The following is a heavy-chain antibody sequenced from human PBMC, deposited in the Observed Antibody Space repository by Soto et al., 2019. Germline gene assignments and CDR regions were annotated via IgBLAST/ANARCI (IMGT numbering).Heavy chain of an antibody. CDR3: ARDPGIAAAGSGY. CDR1: GYTFTNFG. CDR2: IIPIFGTA. V-gene: IGHV1-69*13. J-gene: IGHJ4*02. D-gene: IGHD6-13*01. Sequence: EASVKVSCKASGYTFTNFGISWVRQAPGQGLEWMGGIIPIFGTANYAQKFQGRVTITADESTGTAYMELSSLRSEDTAVYYCARDPGIAAAGSGYWGQGTLVTVSS.